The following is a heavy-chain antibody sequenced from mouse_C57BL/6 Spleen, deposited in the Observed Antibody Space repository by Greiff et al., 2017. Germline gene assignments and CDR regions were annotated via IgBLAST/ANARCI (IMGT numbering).Heavy chain of an antibody. D-gene: IGHD2-12*01. Sequence: VQLQQPGAELVKPGASVKLSCKASGYTFTSYWMQWVKQRPGQGLEWIGEIDPSDSYTNYNQKFKGKATLTVDTSSSTAYMQLSSLTSEDSAVYYCARLRQDFDYWGQGTTLTVSS. CDR1: GYTFTSYW. J-gene: IGHJ2*01. V-gene: IGHV1-50*01. CDR3: ARLRQDFDY. CDR2: IDPSDSYT.